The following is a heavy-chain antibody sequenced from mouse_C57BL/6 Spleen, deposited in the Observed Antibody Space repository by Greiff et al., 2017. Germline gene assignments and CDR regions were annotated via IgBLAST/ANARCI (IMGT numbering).Heavy chain of an antibody. CDR1: GYTFTSYW. J-gene: IGHJ3*01. D-gene: IGHD1-1*01. CDR3: ARSHYGSSPWCAY. V-gene: IGHV1-69*01. CDR2: IDPSDSYT. Sequence: QVQLQQPGAELVMPGASVKLSCKASGYTFTSYWMHWVKQRPGQGLEWIGEIDPSDSYTNYNQKFKGKSTLTVDKSSSTSYMQLSILTSEDSAFYYCARSHYGSSPWCAYWGQGTLVTVSA.